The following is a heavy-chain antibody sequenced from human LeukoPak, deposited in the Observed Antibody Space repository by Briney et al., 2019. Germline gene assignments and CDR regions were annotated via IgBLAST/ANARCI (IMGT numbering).Heavy chain of an antibody. CDR1: GFTFSSYG. V-gene: IGHV3-43D*03. Sequence: GGTLRLSCAASGFTFSSYGMSWVRQAPGKGLEWVSLISWDGGSTYYADSVKGRFTISRDNSKNSLYLQMNSLRAEDTALYYCAKEGQQLDTYYYYMDVWGKGTTVTVSS. CDR3: AKEGQQLDTYYYYMDV. CDR2: ISWDGGST. D-gene: IGHD6-13*01. J-gene: IGHJ6*03.